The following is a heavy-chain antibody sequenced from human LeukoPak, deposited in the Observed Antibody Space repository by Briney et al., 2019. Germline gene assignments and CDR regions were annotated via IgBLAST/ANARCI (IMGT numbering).Heavy chain of an antibody. CDR3: ARGGYCSSTSCLTYYYYGMDV. CDR1: GGSICSGGYS. Sequence: PSETLSLTCAVSGGSICSGGYSWSWIRQPPGKGLEWIGYIYHSGSTYYNPSLKSRVTISVDRSKNQFSLKLSSVTAADTAVYYCARGGYCSSTSCLTYYYYGMDVWGQGTTVTVSS. V-gene: IGHV4-30-2*01. CDR2: IYHSGST. D-gene: IGHD2-2*01. J-gene: IGHJ6*02.